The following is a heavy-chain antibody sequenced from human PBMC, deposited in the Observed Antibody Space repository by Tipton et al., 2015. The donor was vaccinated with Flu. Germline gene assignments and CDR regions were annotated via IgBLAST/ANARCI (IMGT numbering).Heavy chain of an antibody. J-gene: IGHJ4*02. CDR2: INHSGST. CDR3: ARALSGSYFDY. CDR1: GGSFSGYY. D-gene: IGHD1-26*01. Sequence: TLSLTCAVYGGSFSGYYWSWIRQPPGKGLEWIGEINHSGSTNYNPSLKSRVTISVDTSKNKFSLKLSPVTAADTAVYYCARALSGSYFDYWSQGTLVFVSS. V-gene: IGHV4-34*01.